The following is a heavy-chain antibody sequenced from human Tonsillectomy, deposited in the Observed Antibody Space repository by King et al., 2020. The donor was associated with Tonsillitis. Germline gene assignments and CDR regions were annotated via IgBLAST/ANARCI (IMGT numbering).Heavy chain of an antibody. V-gene: IGHV4-59*01. CDR1: GGSISSYY. J-gene: IGHJ2*01. Sequence: VQLQESCPGLVKPSETLSLTCTVSGGSISSYYWSWVRQPPGKGLEWIGYIYYSGSTNYNPSLKSRFTISVYTSKNQFSLKLSSVTAADTAVYYCASAVRPYWYFDLWGRGTLVTVSS. CDR2: IYYSGST. CDR3: ASAVRPYWYFDL.